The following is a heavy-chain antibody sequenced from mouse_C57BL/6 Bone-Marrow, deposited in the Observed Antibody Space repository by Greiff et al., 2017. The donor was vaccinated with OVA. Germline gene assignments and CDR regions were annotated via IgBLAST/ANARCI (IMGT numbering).Heavy chain of an antibody. CDR2: ISDGGSYT. CDR1: GFTFSSYA. Sequence: EVQVVESGGGLVKPGGSLKLSCAASGFTFSSYAMSWVRQTPEKRLEWVATISDGGSYTYYPDNVKGRFTISRDNAKNNLYLQMSHLKSEDTAMYYCARNYYGSSYAGDYYAMDYWGQGTSVTVSS. D-gene: IGHD1-1*01. CDR3: ARNYYGSSYAGDYYAMDY. J-gene: IGHJ4*01. V-gene: IGHV5-4*01.